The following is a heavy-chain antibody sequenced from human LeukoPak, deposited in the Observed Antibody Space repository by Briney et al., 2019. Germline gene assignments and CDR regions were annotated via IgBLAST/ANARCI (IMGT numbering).Heavy chain of an antibody. V-gene: IGHV7-4-1*02. D-gene: IGHD3-10*01. CDR3: ARDGVRRYQGSFDP. CDR1: GYTFTSYA. CDR2: INTNTGNP. J-gene: IGHJ5*02. Sequence: ASVKVSCKASGYTFTSYAMNWVRQAPGQGLEWMGWINTNTGNPTYAQGFTGRFVFSLDTSVSTAYLQISSLKAEDTAVYYCARDGVRRYQGSFDPWGQGTLVTVSS.